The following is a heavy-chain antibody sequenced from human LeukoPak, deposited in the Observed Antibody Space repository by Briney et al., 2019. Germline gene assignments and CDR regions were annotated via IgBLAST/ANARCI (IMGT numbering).Heavy chain of an antibody. V-gene: IGHV5-51*01. Sequence: GESLKISCQGFGYSFTSYGIGWVRQMPGKGLEWMGIIYPGDSDTRYSPSFQGQVTISADKSISTAYLQWSSLKASDTDMYYCARISSSWYQGSFDYWGQGTLVTVSS. CDR3: ARISSSWYQGSFDY. CDR1: GYSFTSYG. CDR2: IYPGDSDT. D-gene: IGHD6-13*01. J-gene: IGHJ4*02.